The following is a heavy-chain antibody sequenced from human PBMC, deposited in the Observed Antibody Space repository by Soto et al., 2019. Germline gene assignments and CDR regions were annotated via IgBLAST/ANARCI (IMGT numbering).Heavy chain of an antibody. Sequence: ASVKVSCKASGYTFTSYGVSWVRQAPGQGLEWMGWISAFNGQTNYIQKVQGRVTLTTEASTSTAYMELRSLRSDDTAVYYCARGGDYYYGLDVWGQGTTVTVSS. CDR2: ISAFNGQT. CDR1: GYTFTSYG. J-gene: IGHJ6*02. CDR3: ARGGDYYYGLDV. V-gene: IGHV1-18*01. D-gene: IGHD3-16*01.